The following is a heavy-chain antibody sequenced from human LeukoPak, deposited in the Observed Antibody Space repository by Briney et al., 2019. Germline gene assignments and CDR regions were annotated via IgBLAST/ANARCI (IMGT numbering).Heavy chain of an antibody. CDR2: ISGSGGST. J-gene: IGHJ4*02. CDR1: GFTFSSYA. CDR3: AKVLLWFGELYGEYYFDY. D-gene: IGHD3-10*01. V-gene: IGHV3-23*01. Sequence: QTGGSLRLSCAASGFTFSSYAMSWVRQAPGKGLEWVSAISGSGGSTYYADSVKGRFTISRDNSKNTLYLQMNSLRAEDTAVYYCAKVLLWFGELYGEYYFDYWGQGTLVTVSS.